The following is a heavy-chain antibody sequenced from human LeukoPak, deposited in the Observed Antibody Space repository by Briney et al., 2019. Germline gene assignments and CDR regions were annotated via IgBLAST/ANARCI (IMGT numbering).Heavy chain of an antibody. CDR1: GDSISSSSYY. CDR2: IFSSENA. J-gene: IGHJ6*03. V-gene: IGHV4-39*07. Sequence: SETLSLTCTVSGDSISSSSYYWGWIRQPPGKGLEYIGSIFSSENANYNPSLKSRVAMSVDTSENHLSLRLTSVTAADTAMYYCARRRAYYGSGSRYYYMDVWGKGTTVTISS. D-gene: IGHD3-10*01. CDR3: ARRRAYYGSGSRYYYMDV.